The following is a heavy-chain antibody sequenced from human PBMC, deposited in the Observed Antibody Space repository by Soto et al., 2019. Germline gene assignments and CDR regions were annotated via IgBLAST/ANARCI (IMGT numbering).Heavy chain of an antibody. CDR1: GFSLNTNAVG. CDR2: LSWGDDK. D-gene: IGHD6-19*01. V-gene: IGHV2-5*02. Sequence: QITLKESGPTLVKPTQTLTLTCTFSGFSLNTNAVGVGWIRQPPGKALEWLALLSWGDDKRYSPSLKSRLTITTDTSKNKVVIKMTNMDPVDTATYYCAHRRVRDSSGENFDSWGQGTLVTVSS. CDR3: AHRRVRDSSGENFDS. J-gene: IGHJ4*02.